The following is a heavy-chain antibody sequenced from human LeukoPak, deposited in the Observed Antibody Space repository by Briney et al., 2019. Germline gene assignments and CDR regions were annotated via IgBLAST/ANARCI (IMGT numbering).Heavy chain of an antibody. CDR2: IIPIFGTA. J-gene: IGHJ3*02. CDR3: AACYYGYVWGSYPQVAFDI. V-gene: IGHV1-69*05. D-gene: IGHD3-16*02. Sequence: SVKVSCKASGGTFSSYAISWVRQAPGQGLEWMGGIIPIFGTANYAQKFQGRVTITTDESTSTAYMELSSLRSEDTAVYYCAACYYGYVWGSYPQVAFDIWGQGTMVTVSS. CDR1: GGTFSSYA.